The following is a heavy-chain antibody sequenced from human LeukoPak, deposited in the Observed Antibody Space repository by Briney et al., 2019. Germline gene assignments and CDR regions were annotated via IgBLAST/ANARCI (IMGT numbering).Heavy chain of an antibody. J-gene: IGHJ4*02. CDR2: IYYSGGT. Sequence: SETLSLTCTVSGGSISSYYWSWIRQPPGKRLEWIGYIYYSGGTNYNPSLNSRVAMSIDTSKNQFSLKLSSVTAADTAVYYCARRNGGEFDYWGQGTLVTVSS. CDR3: ARRNGGEFDY. D-gene: IGHD2-8*01. V-gene: IGHV4-59*08. CDR1: GGSISSYY.